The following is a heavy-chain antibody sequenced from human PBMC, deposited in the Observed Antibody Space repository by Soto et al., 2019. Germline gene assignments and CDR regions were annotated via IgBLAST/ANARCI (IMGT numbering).Heavy chain of an antibody. CDR1: GGSISSGDYY. CDR2: IYYSGST. CDR3: ARDAAIEDYYYYGMDV. J-gene: IGHJ6*02. D-gene: IGHD2-2*02. Sequence: SETLSLTCTVSGGSISSGDYYWSWIRQPPGKGLEWIGYIYYSGSTYYNPSLKSRVTISVDTSKNQFSLKLSSVTAADTAVYYCARDAAIEDYYYYGMDVWGQGTTVTVSS. V-gene: IGHV4-30-4*01.